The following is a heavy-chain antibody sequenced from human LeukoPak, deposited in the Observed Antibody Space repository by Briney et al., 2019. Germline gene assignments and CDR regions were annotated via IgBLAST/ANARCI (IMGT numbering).Heavy chain of an antibody. CDR3: ASRLRGVPAHYFDC. D-gene: IGHD3-10*01. CDR2: ISSSVSTI. Sequence: GGSLRLSCAASGFTFSSYEMNWVRQAPGKGLEWGSYISSSVSTIYYADSVKGRFTISRDNAKNSLYLQMNSLRAEDTAVYYCASRLRGVPAHYFDCWGQGTLVTVSS. J-gene: IGHJ4*02. V-gene: IGHV3-48*03. CDR1: GFTFSSYE.